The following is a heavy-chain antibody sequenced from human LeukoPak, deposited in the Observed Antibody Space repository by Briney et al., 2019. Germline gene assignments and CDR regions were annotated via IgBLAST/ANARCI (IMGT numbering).Heavy chain of an antibody. D-gene: IGHD2-8*01. CDR2: IKQDGSEK. V-gene: IGHV3-7*01. J-gene: IGHJ4*02. CDR3: AKAGNGFHY. Sequence: GGSLRLSCAASGFTFSTNWMSWVRQAPGKGLEWVANIKQDGSEKNYVDSVKGRFTISRDNAKSSLYLQMNSLRVEDTALYYCAKAGNGFHYWGQGAPVTVSS. CDR1: GFTFSTNW.